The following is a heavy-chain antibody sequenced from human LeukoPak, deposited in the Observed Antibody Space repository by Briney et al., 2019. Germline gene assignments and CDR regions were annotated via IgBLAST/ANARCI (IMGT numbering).Heavy chain of an antibody. CDR3: ARDKSPRANYGSGNGDY. D-gene: IGHD3-10*01. J-gene: IGHJ4*02. V-gene: IGHV3-21*01. CDR2: MSSSSSYI. Sequence: PGGSLRLSCAASGFTFSSYSMNWVRQAPGKGLEWASSMSSSSSYIYYADSVKGRFTISRDNAKNSLYLQMNSLRAEDTAVYYCARDKSPRANYGSGNGDYWGQGTLVTVSS. CDR1: GFTFSSYS.